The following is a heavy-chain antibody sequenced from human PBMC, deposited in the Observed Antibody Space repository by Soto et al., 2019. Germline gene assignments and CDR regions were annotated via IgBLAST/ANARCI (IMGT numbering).Heavy chain of an antibody. D-gene: IGHD3-3*01. Sequence: ASVKVSCKASGYTFTSYDINWVRQATGQGLEWMGWMNPNSGNTGYAQKFQGRVTMTRKTSISTAYMELSSLRSEDTAVYYCSSSITIFGVVIGAFDIWGQGTMVTVSS. CDR3: SSSITIFGVVIGAFDI. V-gene: IGHV1-8*01. J-gene: IGHJ3*02. CDR1: GYTFTSYD. CDR2: MNPNSGNT.